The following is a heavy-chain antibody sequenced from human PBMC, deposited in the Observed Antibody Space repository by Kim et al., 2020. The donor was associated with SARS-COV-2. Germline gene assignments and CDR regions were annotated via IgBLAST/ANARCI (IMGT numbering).Heavy chain of an antibody. J-gene: IGHJ4*02. CDR3: ARDSVRHFDY. V-gene: IGHV6-1*01. CDR2: YN. Sequence: YNDYAENVKSRITINPDTSTNQFSLQLNSVTPEDTAVYYCARDSVRHFDYWGQGTLVTVSS. D-gene: IGHD6-6*01.